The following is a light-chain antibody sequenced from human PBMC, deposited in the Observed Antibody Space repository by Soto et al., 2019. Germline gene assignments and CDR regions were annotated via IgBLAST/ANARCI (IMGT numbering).Light chain of an antibody. CDR3: QQFDTYPLT. V-gene: IGKV1-13*02. J-gene: IGKJ5*01. CDR2: EAS. Sequence: AIQLTQSPSSLSASVGDRVTITCRASQGISSAFAWYQQKPGKVPKLLIYEASSLESGVPSRFTGSGSGTDFTLTISSLQPEDFATYYCQQFDTYPLTFGQGTRLEIK. CDR1: QGISSA.